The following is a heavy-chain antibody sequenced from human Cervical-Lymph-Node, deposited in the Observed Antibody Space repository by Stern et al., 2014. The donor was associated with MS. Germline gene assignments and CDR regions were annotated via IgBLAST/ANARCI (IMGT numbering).Heavy chain of an antibody. J-gene: IGHJ4*02. D-gene: IGHD4-23*01. Sequence: QVQLVQSGAEVKKPGGSVKVSCKASGYTFTSYGISWVRQAPGQGLEWMGWTSAYNGNTNYAQKLQGRVAMTTDTSTSTAYMELRSLRSDDTAVYYCARVDETQTTVVTHYWGQGTLVTVSS. CDR3: ARVDETQTTVVTHY. V-gene: IGHV1-18*01. CDR2: TSAYNGNT. CDR1: GYTFTSYG.